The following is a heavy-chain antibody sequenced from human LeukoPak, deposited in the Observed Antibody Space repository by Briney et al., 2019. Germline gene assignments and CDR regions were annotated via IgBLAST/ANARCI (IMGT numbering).Heavy chain of an antibody. CDR1: GFTFSSYW. CDR2: IKQDGSEK. Sequence: GGSLRLSCAAAGFTFSSYWMSWVRQAPGKGREWVANIKQDGSEKYYVDSVKGRFTISRDNAKNSLYLQMNSLRAEDTAVYYCARGFDGDSLFDYWGQGTLVTVSS. D-gene: IGHD4-17*01. J-gene: IGHJ4*02. CDR3: ARGFDGDSLFDY. V-gene: IGHV3-7*01.